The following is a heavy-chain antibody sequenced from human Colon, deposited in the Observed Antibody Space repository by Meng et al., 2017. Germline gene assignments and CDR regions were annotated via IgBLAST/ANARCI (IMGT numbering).Heavy chain of an antibody. V-gene: IGHV1-18*01. J-gene: IGHJ4*02. CDR3: ARDRQWLGSDY. CDR2: ISAYNGNT. D-gene: IGHD6-19*01. CDR1: GYSFTTYG. Sequence: QVKLCRYGVWVKKPGASVKVSCKASGYSFTTYGISWVRQAPGEGLEWMGWISAYNGNTNSAQKFQDRVTMTTDTSTNTAYMELRSLRSDDTAMYYCARDRQWLGSDYWGQGTLVTVSS.